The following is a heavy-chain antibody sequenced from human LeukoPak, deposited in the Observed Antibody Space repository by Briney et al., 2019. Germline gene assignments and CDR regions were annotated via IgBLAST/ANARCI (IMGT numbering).Heavy chain of an antibody. CDR1: GFTFTSHS. J-gene: IGHJ4*02. V-gene: IGHV3-48*04. Sequence: GGSLRLSCAASGFTFTSHSMNWVRQAPGKGPEWISYISSSSGTTYYADSVKGRFTISRDNAKNSLYLQMNSLRAEDTAVYYCARDFHGDYGFDYWGQGTLVTVSS. D-gene: IGHD4-17*01. CDR2: ISSSSGTT. CDR3: ARDFHGDYGFDY.